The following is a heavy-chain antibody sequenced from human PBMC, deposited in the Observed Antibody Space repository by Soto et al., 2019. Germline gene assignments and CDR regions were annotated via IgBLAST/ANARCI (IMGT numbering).Heavy chain of an antibody. D-gene: IGHD6-19*01. V-gene: IGHV2-5*01. CDR3: AHSLGSGWGDYYYYGMDV. J-gene: IGHJ6*02. CDR1: GFSLSTSGVG. CDR2: IYWNDDK. Sequence: QITLKESGPTLVKPTQTLTLTCTFSGFSLSTSGVGVGWIRQPPGKALEWLALIYWNDDKRYSPSLKSRLTITKDTSKNQVVLTMTNMDPVDTATYYCAHSLGSGWGDYYYYGMDVWGQGTTVTVSS.